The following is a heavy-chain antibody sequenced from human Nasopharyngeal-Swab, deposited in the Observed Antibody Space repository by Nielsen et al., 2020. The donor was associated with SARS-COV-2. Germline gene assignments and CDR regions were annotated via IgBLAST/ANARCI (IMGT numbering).Heavy chain of an antibody. J-gene: IGHJ3*02. Sequence: GESLKISCAASGFTFSSYGMHWARQAPGKGLEWVAVIWYDGSNKYYADSVKGRFTISRDNSKNTLYLQMNSLRAEDTAVYYCARDSPGTDSSGYDDAFDIWGQGTMVTVSS. CDR2: IWYDGSNK. CDR3: ARDSPGTDSSGYDDAFDI. D-gene: IGHD3-22*01. CDR1: GFTFSSYG. V-gene: IGHV3-33*01.